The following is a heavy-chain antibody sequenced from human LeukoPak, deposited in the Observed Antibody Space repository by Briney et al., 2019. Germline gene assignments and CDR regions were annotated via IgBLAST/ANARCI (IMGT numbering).Heavy chain of an antibody. CDR1: GFTFSDYG. J-gene: IGHJ4*02. CDR3: AKDSSGSYTFYDY. D-gene: IGHD3-10*01. V-gene: IGHV3-30*18. CDR2: ISYDGSNK. Sequence: GRSLRLSCAASGFTFSDYGMHWVRQAPGKGLEWVAVISYDGSNKYYADSVKGRFTISRDNSKNTLYLQMNSLRAEGTAVYYCAKDSSGSYTFYDYWGQGTLVTVSS.